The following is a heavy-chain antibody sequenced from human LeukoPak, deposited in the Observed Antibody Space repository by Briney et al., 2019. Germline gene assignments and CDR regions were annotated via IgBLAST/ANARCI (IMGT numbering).Heavy chain of an antibody. CDR3: ARSGCSSTSCYFFRRGPSYYMDV. CDR1: GFTFSSYG. Sequence: GGTLRLSCAASGFTFSSYGMSWVRQAPGKGLEWVSAISGSGGSTYYADSVKGRFTISRDNSKNTLYLQMNSLRAEDTAVYYCARSGCSSTSCYFFRRGPSYYMDVWGKGTTVTVSS. CDR2: ISGSGGST. V-gene: IGHV3-23*01. J-gene: IGHJ6*03. D-gene: IGHD2-2*01.